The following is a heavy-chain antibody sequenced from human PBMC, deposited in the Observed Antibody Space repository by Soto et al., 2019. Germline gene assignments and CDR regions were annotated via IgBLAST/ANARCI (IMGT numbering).Heavy chain of an antibody. J-gene: IGHJ4*02. D-gene: IGHD3-22*01. Sequence: GGSLRLSCAASGFTFSGSAIHWVRQASGKGLEWVGRIRSKANSYATAYAASVKGRFTISRDDSKNTAYLQMNSLKTEDTAVYYCTSISSYYDSSGYYYPIDYWGQGTLVTVSS. V-gene: IGHV3-73*01. CDR3: TSISSYYDSSGYYYPIDY. CDR1: GFTFSGSA. CDR2: IRSKANSYAT.